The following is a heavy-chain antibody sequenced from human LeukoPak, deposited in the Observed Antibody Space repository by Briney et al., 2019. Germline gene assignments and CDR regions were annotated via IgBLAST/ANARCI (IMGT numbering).Heavy chain of an antibody. CDR2: ISSSGSTI. CDR3: ARGWELPDAFDI. Sequence: GGSLRLSCATSGFTFSSSTFGSYTMNWVRQAPGKGLEWVSSISSSGSTIYYADSVKGRFTISRDNAKNSLYLQMNSLRAEDTAVYYCARGWELPDAFDIWGQGTMVTVSS. J-gene: IGHJ3*02. CDR1: GFTFSSSTFGSYT. D-gene: IGHD1-26*01. V-gene: IGHV3-48*04.